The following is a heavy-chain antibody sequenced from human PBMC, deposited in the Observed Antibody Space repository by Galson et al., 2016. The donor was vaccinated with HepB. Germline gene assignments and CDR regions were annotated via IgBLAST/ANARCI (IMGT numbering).Heavy chain of an antibody. CDR1: GFTFNIYS. V-gene: IGHV3-48*02. D-gene: IGHD3-3*01. CDR3: ARDQADLSRHPNYFDY. CDR2: IGTSGSVI. Sequence: SLRLSCAASGFTFNIYSMNWVRQAPGKGLEWLSYIGTSGSVIYYADSVKGRFTISRDNAMNSVYLQMNNLSDEDTAVYYCARDQADLSRHPNYFDYWGQGILVPVSP. J-gene: IGHJ4*02.